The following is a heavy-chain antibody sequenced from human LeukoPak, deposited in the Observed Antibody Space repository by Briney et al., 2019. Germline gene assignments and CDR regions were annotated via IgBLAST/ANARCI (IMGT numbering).Heavy chain of an antibody. CDR1: GFTFSSYA. D-gene: IGHD4-17*01. CDR2: ISGSGGST. V-gene: IGHV3-23*01. Sequence: GGSLRLSCAASGFTFSSYAMSCVRQAPGKGLEWVSAISGSGGSTDYADSVKGRFTISRDNSKNTLYLQMNSLRAEDTAVYYCAKVSFGDRYCFDYWGQGTLVTVSS. CDR3: AKVSFGDRYCFDY. J-gene: IGHJ4*02.